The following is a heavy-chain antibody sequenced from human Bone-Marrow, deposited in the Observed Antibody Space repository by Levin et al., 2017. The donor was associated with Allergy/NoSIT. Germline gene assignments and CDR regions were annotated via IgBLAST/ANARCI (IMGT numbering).Heavy chain of an antibody. D-gene: IGHD2-15*01. J-gene: IGHJ4*02. Sequence: GGSLRLSCAVSGFTFSAYWMHWVRQVPGKGLVWVSRINTDGSTTDYAESVKGRFTISRDNAKKTLYLQMNSLRADDTAVYFCAREVAGRDSHWGQGSLVTVSS. CDR2: INTDGSTT. CDR3: AREVAGRDSH. V-gene: IGHV3-74*01. CDR1: GFTFSAYW.